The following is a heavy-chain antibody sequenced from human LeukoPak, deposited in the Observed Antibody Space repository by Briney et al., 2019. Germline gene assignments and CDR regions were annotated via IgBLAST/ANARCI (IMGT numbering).Heavy chain of an antibody. V-gene: IGHV4-30-4*01. CDR2: IYYSGST. CDR3: ARYCYDSSGDYYFDY. Sequence: SQTLFLTCTVSGGSISSGDYYWSWIRQPPGKGLEWIGYIYYSGSTYYNPSLKSRVTISVDTSKNQFSLKLSSVTAADTAVYYCARYCYDSSGDYYFDYWGQGTLVTVSS. J-gene: IGHJ4*02. D-gene: IGHD3-22*01. CDR1: GGSISSGDYY.